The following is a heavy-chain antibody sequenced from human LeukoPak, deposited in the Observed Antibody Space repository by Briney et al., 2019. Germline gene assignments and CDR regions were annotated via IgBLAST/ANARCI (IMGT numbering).Heavy chain of an antibody. CDR1: GFTFSSYA. Sequence: PGGSLRLSCAASGFTFSSYAMSWVRQAPGKGLEWVSAISGSGGSTYYADSVKGRFTISRDNAKNSLYLQMNSLRAEDTAVYYCARQYGETGYWGQGTLVTVSS. J-gene: IGHJ4*02. V-gene: IGHV3-23*01. D-gene: IGHD4-17*01. CDR2: ISGSGGST. CDR3: ARQYGETGY.